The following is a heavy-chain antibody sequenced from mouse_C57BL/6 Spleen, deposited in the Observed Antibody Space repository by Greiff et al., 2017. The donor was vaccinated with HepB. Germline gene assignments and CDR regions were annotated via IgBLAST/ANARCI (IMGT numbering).Heavy chain of an antibody. Sequence: VQLQQSGPELVKPGASVKISCKASGYSFTDYNMNWVKQSNGKSLEWIGVINPNYGTNSYNQKFKGKATLTVDQSSSTAYMQLNSLTSEDSAVYYCARSLYYYGSSYGGYFDVWGTGTTVTVSS. V-gene: IGHV1-39*01. J-gene: IGHJ1*03. CDR2: INPNYGTN. CDR1: GYSFTDYN. D-gene: IGHD1-1*01. CDR3: ARSLYYYGSSYGGYFDV.